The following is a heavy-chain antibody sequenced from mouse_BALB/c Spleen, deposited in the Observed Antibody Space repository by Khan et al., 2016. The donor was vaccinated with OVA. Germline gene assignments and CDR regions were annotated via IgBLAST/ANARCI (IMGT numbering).Heavy chain of an antibody. J-gene: IGHJ4*01. V-gene: IGHV2-6-7*01. Sequence: QIQLVQSGPGLVAPSQSLSITCTVSGFSLTGSGVNWVRQPPGKGLEWLGMIWGDGSTDYNSALKSRLSIIKDNSKSQVFLKMNSLQTDDTARYEGASAYYYGRALEYWGQGTSVTVSS. CDR1: GFSLTGSG. D-gene: IGHD1-1*01. CDR3: ASAYYYGRALEY. CDR2: IWGDGST.